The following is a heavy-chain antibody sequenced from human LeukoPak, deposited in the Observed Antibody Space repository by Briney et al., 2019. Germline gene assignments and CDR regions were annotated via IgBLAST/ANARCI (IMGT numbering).Heavy chain of an antibody. CDR1: GFSFTDYY. Sequence: GGSLRLSCTVSGFSFTDYYMSWIRQAPGKGLEWVSYIADSSSYTNYADSVKGRFTISRDNAKTSLYLQMNSLGAEDTAVYYGARANDLIDYWGQGTLVTVSS. CDR2: IADSSSYT. V-gene: IGHV3-11*05. J-gene: IGHJ4*02. CDR3: ARANDLIDY.